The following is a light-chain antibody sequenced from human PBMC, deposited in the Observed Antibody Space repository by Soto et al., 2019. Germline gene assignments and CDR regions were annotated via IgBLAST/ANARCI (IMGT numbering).Light chain of an antibody. CDR2: AAP. V-gene: IGKV3-20*01. CDR3: QQYGNSPQT. J-gene: IGKJ1*01. Sequence: EVLLTQSPGTLALFRGERATLSCKASERIYSAYLGWYQQKPGQAPRLLIYAAPSRATGIPARFSGSGSGTDFTLTISILQTEEFAVYYCQQYGNSPQTFGQGTKVDIK. CDR1: ERIYSAY.